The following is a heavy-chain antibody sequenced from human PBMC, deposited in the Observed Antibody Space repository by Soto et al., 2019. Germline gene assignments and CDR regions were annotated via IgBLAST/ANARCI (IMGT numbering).Heavy chain of an antibody. V-gene: IGHV1-18*04. D-gene: IGHD2-2*01. CDR3: ARDLGYCSSTSCRPFDP. J-gene: IGHJ5*02. CDR1: GYTFTSYG. CDR2: ISAYNGNT. Sequence: ASVKVSCKASGYTFTSYGISWVRQAPGQGLEWMGWISAYNGNTNYAQKLQGRVTMTTDTSTNTAYMELRSLRSDDTAVYYCARDLGYCSSTSCRPFDPWGQGTLVTVSS.